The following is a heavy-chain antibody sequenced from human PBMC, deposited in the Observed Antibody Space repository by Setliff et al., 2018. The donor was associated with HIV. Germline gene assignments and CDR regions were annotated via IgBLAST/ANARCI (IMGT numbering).Heavy chain of an antibody. D-gene: IGHD2-21*02. CDR3: ARGRYGGDYYELPDYYYMDV. CDR2: INHSGST. CDR1: GGSFSGYY. V-gene: IGHV4-34*01. Sequence: SETLSLTCAVYGGSFSGYYGTWIRQPPGEGLERIGEINHSGSTNYNPSLKSRVTISVDTSKNQFSLNLSSVTAADTAVYYCARGRYGGDYYELPDYYYMDVWGNGTTVTVSS. J-gene: IGHJ6*03.